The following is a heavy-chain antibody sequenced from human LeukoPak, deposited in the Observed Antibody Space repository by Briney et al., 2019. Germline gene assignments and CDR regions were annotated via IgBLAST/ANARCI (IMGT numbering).Heavy chain of an antibody. CDR2: IHYSGST. CDR1: GGSISTYY. V-gene: IGHV4-59*08. D-gene: IGHD3-10*01. Sequence: PSETLSLTCTVSGGSISTYYWSWIRQPPGKGLEWIAHIHYSGSTKYNPSLKSRVTISVDTSKNQFSLKLSSVTAADTAVYYCARYGSGAYALDVWGQGAMVTVSS. J-gene: IGHJ3*01. CDR3: ARYGSGAYALDV.